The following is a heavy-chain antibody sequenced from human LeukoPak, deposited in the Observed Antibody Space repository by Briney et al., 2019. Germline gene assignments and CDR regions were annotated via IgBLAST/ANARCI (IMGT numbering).Heavy chain of an antibody. D-gene: IGHD3-22*01. CDR2: IRYDGSNK. Sequence: GGSLRLSCAASGFTFSSYAMSWVRQAPGKGLEWVAFIRYDGSNKYYADSVKGRFTISRDNSKNTLYLQMNSLRAEDTAVYYCAKDLHYYDSSGYYFGFDYWGQGTLVTVSS. CDR1: GFTFSSYA. J-gene: IGHJ4*02. V-gene: IGHV3-30*02. CDR3: AKDLHYYDSSGYYFGFDY.